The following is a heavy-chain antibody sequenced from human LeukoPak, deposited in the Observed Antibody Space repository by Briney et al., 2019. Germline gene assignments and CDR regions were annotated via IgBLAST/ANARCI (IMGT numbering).Heavy chain of an antibody. CDR1: GYTFTGYY. CDR3: ARSPSVVGAMTPSDY. J-gene: IGHJ4*02. D-gene: IGHD1-26*01. V-gene: IGHV1-2*06. Sequence: ASVKVSCKASGYTFTGYYMHWVRQAPGQGLEWMGRINPNSGGTNYAQKFQGRVTMTRDTSISTAYMELSRLRSDDTAVYYCARSPSVVGAMTPSDYWGQGTLVTVSS. CDR2: INPNSGGT.